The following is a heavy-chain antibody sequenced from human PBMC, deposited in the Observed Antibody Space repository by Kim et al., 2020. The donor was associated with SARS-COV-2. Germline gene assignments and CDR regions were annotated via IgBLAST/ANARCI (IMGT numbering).Heavy chain of an antibody. Sequence: TNYAQKLQGRVTMTTDTSTSTAYMELRSLRSDDTAVYYCAREVWLWYFDLWGRGTLVTVSS. J-gene: IGHJ2*01. D-gene: IGHD3-22*01. CDR2: T. V-gene: IGHV1-18*01. CDR3: AREVWLWYFDL.